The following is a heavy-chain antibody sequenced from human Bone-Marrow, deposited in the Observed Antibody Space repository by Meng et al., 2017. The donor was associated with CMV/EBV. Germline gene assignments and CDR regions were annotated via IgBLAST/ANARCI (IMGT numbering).Heavy chain of an antibody. CDR2: IYYSGST. Sequence: SCTVSGGSISSGGYYWSWIRQHPGKGLEWIGYIYYSGSTYYNPSLKSRVTISVDTSKNQFSLKLSSVTAADTAVYYCARGPDSSGYYYAPPRRAFDIWGQGTMVTVSS. D-gene: IGHD3-22*01. CDR3: ARGPDSSGYYYAPPRRAFDI. V-gene: IGHV4-31*02. CDR1: GGSISSGGYY. J-gene: IGHJ3*02.